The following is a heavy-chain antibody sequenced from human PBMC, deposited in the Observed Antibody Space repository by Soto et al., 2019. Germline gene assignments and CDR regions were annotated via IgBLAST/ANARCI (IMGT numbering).Heavy chain of an antibody. CDR3: ARESEDLTSNFDY. CDR1: GFTFSSYE. V-gene: IGHV3-48*03. J-gene: IGHJ4*02. CDR2: ISSSGSTI. Sequence: GGSLRLSCAASGFTFSSYEMNWVRQAPGKGLEWVSYISSSGSTIYYADSVKGRFTISRDNAKNSLYLQMNSLRAEDTAVYYCARESEDLTSNFDYWGQGTLVTVSS.